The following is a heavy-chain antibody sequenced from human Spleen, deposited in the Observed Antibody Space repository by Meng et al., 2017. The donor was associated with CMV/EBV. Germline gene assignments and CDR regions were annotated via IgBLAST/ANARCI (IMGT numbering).Heavy chain of an antibody. CDR2: IYTSGST. D-gene: IGHD3-10*01. Sequence: QVQLQESGPGLVKPSXXLSLTCTVSGGSISSYYWSWIRQPAGKGLEWIGRIYTSGSTNYNPSLKSRVTMSVDTSKNQFSLKLSSVTAADTAVYYCARGYYGSGSYYTFDYWGQGTLVTVSS. V-gene: IGHV4-4*07. CDR1: GGSISSYY. CDR3: ARGYYGSGSYYTFDY. J-gene: IGHJ4*02.